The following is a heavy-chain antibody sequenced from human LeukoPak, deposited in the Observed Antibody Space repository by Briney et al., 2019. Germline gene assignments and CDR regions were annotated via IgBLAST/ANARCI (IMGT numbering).Heavy chain of an antibody. Sequence: GASVKVSCKASGYTFTSYGISWVRQAPGQGLEWMGWISAYNGNTNYPQKLQGRVTMTTDTSTSTAYMELRSLRSDDTAVYYCARDGTAPPTFMITFGGVKSYYYMDVWGKGTTVTVSS. D-gene: IGHD3-16*01. J-gene: IGHJ6*03. CDR1: GYTFTSYG. CDR2: ISAYNGNT. CDR3: ARDGTAPPTFMITFGGVKSYYYMDV. V-gene: IGHV1-18*01.